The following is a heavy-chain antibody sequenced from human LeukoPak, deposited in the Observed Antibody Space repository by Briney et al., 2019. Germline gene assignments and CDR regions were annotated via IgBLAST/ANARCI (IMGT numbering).Heavy chain of an antibody. D-gene: IGHD6-6*01. CDR3: ARDRRYSSSSSWFDP. CDR1: GYTFTSYY. V-gene: IGHV1-46*01. J-gene: IGHJ5*02. Sequence: ASVKVSCKASGYTFTSYYMHWVRQAPGQGLEWMGIINPSGGSTSYAQKFQGRVTMTRDMSTSTVYMELSGLRSEDTAVYYCARDRRYSSSSSWFDPWGQGTLVTVSS. CDR2: INPSGGST.